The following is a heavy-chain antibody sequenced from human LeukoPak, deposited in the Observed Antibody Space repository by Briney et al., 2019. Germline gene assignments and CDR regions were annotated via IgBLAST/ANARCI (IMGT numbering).Heavy chain of an antibody. D-gene: IGHD3-10*01. CDR2: IIPIFGTA. J-gene: IGHJ6*03. CDR3: ARAVRGVINAVYYYMDV. Sequence: EASVKVSCKASGGTFSSYAINWVRQAPGQGLEWMGGIIPIFGTANYAQKFQGRVTITADKSTSTAYVELSSLRSEDTAVYYCARAVRGVINAVYYYMDVWGKGTTVTISS. V-gene: IGHV1-69*06. CDR1: GGTFSSYA.